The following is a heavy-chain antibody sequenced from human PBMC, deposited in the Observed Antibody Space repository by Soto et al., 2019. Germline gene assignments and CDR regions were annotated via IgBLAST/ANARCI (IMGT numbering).Heavy chain of an antibody. CDR2: INHSGNT. D-gene: IGHD5-12*01. J-gene: IGHJ4*02. V-gene: IGHV4-34*01. CDR3: ARGDLRGGF. CDR1: GGSFSVYY. Sequence: QVLLQQWGAGLLKPSETLSLTCAVYGGSFSVYYWSWIRQPPGKGLEWIGEINHSGNTNYNPSLKSRVTISVDTSKNQFSLKLTSVTAADTAVYYCARGDLRGGFWGRGTPVTVSS.